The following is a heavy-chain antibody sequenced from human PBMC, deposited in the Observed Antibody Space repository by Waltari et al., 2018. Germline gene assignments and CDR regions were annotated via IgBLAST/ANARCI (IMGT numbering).Heavy chain of an antibody. D-gene: IGHD3-16*01. J-gene: IGHJ3*01. Sequence: QLHLQESGPGLVKPSETLSLTCSVSGGSITSTSHYWGWIRQPPGKGLEWTGTISYSGAIYNNPSLKIRLTISVDTSKNQFSLKLSSVTAADTALYYCATYVGASVGTAAFDVWGQGTMVTVSS. CDR1: GGSITSTSHY. CDR2: ISYSGAI. CDR3: ATYVGASVGTAAFDV. V-gene: IGHV4-39*01.